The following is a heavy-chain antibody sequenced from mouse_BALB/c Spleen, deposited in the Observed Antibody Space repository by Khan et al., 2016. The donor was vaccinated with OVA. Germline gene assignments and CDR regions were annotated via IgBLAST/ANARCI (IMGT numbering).Heavy chain of an antibody. CDR2: ISNRGSTT. D-gene: IGHD2-3*01. J-gene: IGHJ3*01. V-gene: IGHV5-12*02. CDR1: GFTFSDYY. CDR3: AREGDDGGLAY. Sequence: EVELVESGGGLVQPGGSLTLSCPTSGFTFSDYYMYWVRQTPEKRLEWVAYISNRGSTTYYPDTVRGRFTISRDNAKNTLYLQRSRLKSEDTAMYYCAREGDDGGLAYWGQGTLVTVSA.